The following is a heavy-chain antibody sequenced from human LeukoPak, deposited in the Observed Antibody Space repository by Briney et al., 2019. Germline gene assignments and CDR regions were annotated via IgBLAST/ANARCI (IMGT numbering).Heavy chain of an antibody. CDR1: GFSFNIYA. V-gene: IGHV3-23*01. J-gene: IGHJ5*01. CDR3: AKRVPLTALDS. D-gene: IGHD3-3*01. Sequence: GSLRLSCAASGFSFNIYAMGWVRQASGKGLEWVSVIGSGSVDKHYADTVRGRFDISRDNSKNRLFLQMNSLRVEDSGVYYCAKRVPLTALDSWGQGTLVTVSS. CDR2: IGSGSVDK.